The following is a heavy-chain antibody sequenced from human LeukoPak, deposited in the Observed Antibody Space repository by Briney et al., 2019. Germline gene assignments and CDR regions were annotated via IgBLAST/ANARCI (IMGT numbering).Heavy chain of an antibody. J-gene: IGHJ4*02. D-gene: IGHD3-3*01. CDR2: INPIGGST. CDR3: ARGYYDFPF. CDR1: GYSFTSYY. Sequence: ASVKVSCKASGYSFTSYYMQWVRPAPGQGLEWMGIINPIGGSTTYAQNFQGRVTITRDTSTSTVYMDLTSLRSEDTAVYYCARGYYDFPFWGQGTLVTVSS. V-gene: IGHV1-46*01.